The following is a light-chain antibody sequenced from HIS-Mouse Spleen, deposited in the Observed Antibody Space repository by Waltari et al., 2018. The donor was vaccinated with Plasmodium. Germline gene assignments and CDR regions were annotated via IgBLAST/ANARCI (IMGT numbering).Light chain of an antibody. J-gene: IGKJ1*01. Sequence: DIQMTPSPSPLSASVGDRVTITCRASQRISSYLNWYQQKPGKAPKLLIYAASSLQSGVPSRFSGSGSGTDFTLTISSLQPEDFATYYCQQNYNTWTFGQGTKVEIK. V-gene: IGKV1-39*01. CDR1: QRISSY. CDR2: AAS. CDR3: QQNYNTWT.